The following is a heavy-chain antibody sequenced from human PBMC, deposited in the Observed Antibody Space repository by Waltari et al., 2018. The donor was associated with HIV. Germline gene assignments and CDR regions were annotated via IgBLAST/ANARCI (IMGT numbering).Heavy chain of an antibody. D-gene: IGHD2-21*01. J-gene: IGHJ5*02. CDR1: GDSVSSNSAA. CDR3: ASSIGDLDP. V-gene: IGHV6-1*01. Sequence: QVQLQQSGPGLVKPSQTLSLTCAISGDSVSSNSAAWNWIRQSPSRGLEWLGRTYYSSKWYNVYAISVKGRITINPDTSRNQFSLQLSSMAPEDTAVYYCASSIGDLDPWGQGTLVTVSS. CDR2: TYYSSKWYN.